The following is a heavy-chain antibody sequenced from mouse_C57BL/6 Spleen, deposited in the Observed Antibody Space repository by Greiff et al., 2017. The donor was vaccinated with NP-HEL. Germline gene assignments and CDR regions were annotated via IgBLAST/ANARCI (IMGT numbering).Heavy chain of an antibody. CDR1: GYTFTSYW. J-gene: IGHJ4*01. CDR3: ARDDYGSSWRVDY. Sequence: VQLQQSGAELAKPGASVKLSCKASGYTFTSYWMHWVKQRPGQGLEWIGYINPSSGYTKYNQKFKDKATLTADKSSSTAYMQLSSLTYEDSAVYYCARDDYGSSWRVDYWGQGTSVTVSS. D-gene: IGHD1-1*01. CDR2: INPSSGYT. V-gene: IGHV1-7*01.